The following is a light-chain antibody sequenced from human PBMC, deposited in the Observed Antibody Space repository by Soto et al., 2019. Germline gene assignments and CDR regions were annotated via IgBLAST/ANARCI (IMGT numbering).Light chain of an antibody. CDR3: SSYTSSSTLGV. J-gene: IGLJ2*01. CDR1: SSDVGGYNY. Sequence: QSVLTQPASVSGSPGQSITISCTGTSSDVGGYNYVSWYQQHPGKAPKFMIYDVSNRPSGVSNRFSGSKSGNTASLTISGLQAEDEADYYCSSYTSSSTLGVFGGGTQLTVL. CDR2: DVS. V-gene: IGLV2-14*01.